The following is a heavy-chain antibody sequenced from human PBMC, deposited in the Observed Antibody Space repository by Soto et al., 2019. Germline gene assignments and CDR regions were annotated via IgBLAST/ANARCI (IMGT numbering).Heavy chain of an antibody. Sequence: GGSLRLSCAASGFTFSSYAMSWVRQAPGKGLEWVSAISGSGGSTYYADFVKGRFTMSRDTSLYLQMNSLRAEDTAVYYCAKGVAAKSRGAFDIWGQGTMVTVSS. CDR1: GFTFSSYA. V-gene: IGHV3-23*01. J-gene: IGHJ3*02. CDR2: ISGSGGST. CDR3: AKGVAAKSRGAFDI. D-gene: IGHD6-19*01.